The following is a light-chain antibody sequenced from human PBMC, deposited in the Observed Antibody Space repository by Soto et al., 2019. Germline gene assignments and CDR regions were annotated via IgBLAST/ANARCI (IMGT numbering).Light chain of an antibody. CDR2: AAS. CDR3: QQFNDYPRT. J-gene: IGKJ1*01. CDR1: QGISTY. V-gene: IGKV1-9*01. Sequence: DIQLTQSPSFLSASVGDRVTITCRASQGISTYLAWYQQKPGKAPKLLIYAASTLQSGVPSRFSGSGSGTEFTLTLTSLQPEDVATYYCQQFNDYPRTFGQGTKVEIK.